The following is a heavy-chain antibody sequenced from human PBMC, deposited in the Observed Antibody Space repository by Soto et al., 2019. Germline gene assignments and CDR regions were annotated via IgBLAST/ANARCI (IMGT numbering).Heavy chain of an antibody. V-gene: IGHV1-69*01. Sequence: QVQLVQSGAEVKKPGSSVKVSCKASGGTFSSYAISWVRQAPGQGLEWMGGIIPIFGTANYAQKFQGRVTITADESTSTAYMELSSLRPEDTAVYYCARTDCSGGSCYSHYYYYGMDVWGQGTTVTVSS. CDR2: IIPIFGTA. D-gene: IGHD2-15*01. J-gene: IGHJ6*02. CDR1: GGTFSSYA. CDR3: ARTDCSGGSCYSHYYYYGMDV.